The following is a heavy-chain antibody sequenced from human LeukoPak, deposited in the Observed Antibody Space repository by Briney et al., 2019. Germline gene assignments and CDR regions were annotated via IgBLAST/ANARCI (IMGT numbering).Heavy chain of an antibody. D-gene: IGHD2-2*03. V-gene: IGHV1-2*02. Sequence: ASVKVSFKSSGYTFTGYYMHWVRQAPGQGLDGMGWINPNSGGTNYAQKLQGRVTMTRDTSISTAYMELSRLRSDDTAVYYCARGLDSPAGAFDIWGQGTMVTVSS. CDR1: GYTFTGYY. CDR2: INPNSGGT. J-gene: IGHJ3*02. CDR3: ARGLDSPAGAFDI.